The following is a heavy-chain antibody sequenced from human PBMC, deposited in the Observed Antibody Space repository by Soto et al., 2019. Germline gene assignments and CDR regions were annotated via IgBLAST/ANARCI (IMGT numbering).Heavy chain of an antibody. CDR1: GGSISSGGYY. CDR3: ARSQGGPYYSYYYGMDV. J-gene: IGHJ6*02. Sequence: SETLSLTCTVSGGSISSGGYYWSWIRQHPGKGLEWIGYIYYTGSTYYNPSLKSRVTTSVDTSKNQFSLKLSSVTAADTAVYYCARSQGGPYYSYYYGMDVWGQGTTVTVSS. V-gene: IGHV4-31*03. CDR2: IYYTGST.